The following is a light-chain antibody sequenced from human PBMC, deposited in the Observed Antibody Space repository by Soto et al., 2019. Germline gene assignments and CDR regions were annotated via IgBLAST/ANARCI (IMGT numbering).Light chain of an antibody. CDR2: DAS. CDR3: QQYKSYPLT. Sequence: DIQMTQSPSTLSATAGDRVTITCRASQSISSWLAWYQHKPGKAPKLLIYDASNLDSGVPSRFSGSGSGTEFSLTISNLQPDDCATYYCQQYKSYPLTFGGGTKVDIK. V-gene: IGKV1-5*01. CDR1: QSISSW. J-gene: IGKJ4*01.